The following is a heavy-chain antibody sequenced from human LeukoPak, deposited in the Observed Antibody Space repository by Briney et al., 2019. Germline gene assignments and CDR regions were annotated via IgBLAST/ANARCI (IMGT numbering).Heavy chain of an antibody. CDR3: AKGRWELLRDFDY. J-gene: IGHJ4*02. V-gene: IGHV1-2*02. CDR2: INPNSGGT. CDR1: GYTFTGYY. Sequence: ASVKVSCKASGYTFTGYYMHWVRQAPGQGLEWMGWINPNSGGTNYAQKFQGRVTMTRDTSISTAYMELSRLRFDDTAVYYCAKGRWELLRDFDYWCQGTLVTVSS. D-gene: IGHD1-26*01.